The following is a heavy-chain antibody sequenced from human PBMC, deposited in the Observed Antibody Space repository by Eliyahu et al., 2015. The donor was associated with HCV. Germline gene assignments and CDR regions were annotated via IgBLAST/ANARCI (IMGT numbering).Heavy chain of an antibody. Sequence: EVQLVQSGAEVKKPGESLKISCKGSGYSFTSYWIGWVRQMPGKGLEWMGIIYPGDSDTRYSPSFQGQVTISADKSISTAYLQWSSLKASDTAMYYCARRGYYYDSSGYYYSLDYWGQGTLVTVSS. CDR1: GYSFTSYW. CDR2: IYPGDSDT. D-gene: IGHD3-22*01. V-gene: IGHV5-51*03. J-gene: IGHJ4*02. CDR3: ARRGYYYDSSGYYYSLDY.